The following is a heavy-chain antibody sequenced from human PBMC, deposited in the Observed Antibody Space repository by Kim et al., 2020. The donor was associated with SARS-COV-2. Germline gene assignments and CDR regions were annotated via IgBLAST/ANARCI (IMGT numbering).Heavy chain of an antibody. J-gene: IGHJ6*02. CDR3: ARDRVGMDV. Sequence: GGSLRLSCAASGFTFSSYGMHGVRQAPGKGLEWVAVIWYDGSNKYYADSVKGRFTISRDNSKNTLYLQMNSLRAEDTAVYYCARDRVGMDVWGQGTTVTVSS. CDR1: GFTFSSYG. CDR2: IWYDGSNK. D-gene: IGHD3-10*01. V-gene: IGHV3-33*01.